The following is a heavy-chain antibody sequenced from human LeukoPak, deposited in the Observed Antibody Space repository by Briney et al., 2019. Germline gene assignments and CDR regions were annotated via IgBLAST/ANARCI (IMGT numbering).Heavy chain of an antibody. Sequence: SETLSLTCAVYGGSFSGYYWSWIRQPPGKGLEWIGEINHSGSTNYNPSLKSRVTISVDTSKNQFSLKLSSVTAADTAVYHCARAAGLRYFDRSRPNYFDYWGQGTLVTVSS. D-gene: IGHD3-9*01. CDR2: INHSGST. V-gene: IGHV4-34*01. J-gene: IGHJ4*02. CDR3: ARAAGLRYFDRSRPNYFDY. CDR1: GGSFSGYY.